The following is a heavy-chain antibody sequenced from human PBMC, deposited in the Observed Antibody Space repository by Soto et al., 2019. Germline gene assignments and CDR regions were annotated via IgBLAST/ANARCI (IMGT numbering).Heavy chain of an antibody. CDR2: INSDGSRT. CDR3: ARGVRGAYGLDI. D-gene: IGHD2-21*01. J-gene: IGHJ3*02. V-gene: IGHV3-74*01. Sequence: GGSLSLSCAASGFTFSSYWMHWVRQAPGKGLVWVSRINSDGSRTNYADSVKGRFTISRDNAKNTLYLQMNSLRAEEAAVYYCARGVRGAYGLDIWGQGTMVTVSS. CDR1: GFTFSSYW.